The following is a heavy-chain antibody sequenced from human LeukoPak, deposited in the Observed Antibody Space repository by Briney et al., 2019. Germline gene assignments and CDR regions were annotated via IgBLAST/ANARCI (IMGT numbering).Heavy chain of an antibody. CDR2: IKQGGSTK. CDR3: ARDTDGSLDY. D-gene: IGHD1-26*01. CDR1: GVTFTNSW. Sequence: PGGSLRLSCAASGVTFTNSWMAWVRQAPGQGLEWVANIKQGGSTKHYADSLKGRFTISRDNLKNSLYLQMNSLRADDTAFYYCARDTDGSLDYGGRGILVTVAS. J-gene: IGHJ4*02. V-gene: IGHV3-7*01.